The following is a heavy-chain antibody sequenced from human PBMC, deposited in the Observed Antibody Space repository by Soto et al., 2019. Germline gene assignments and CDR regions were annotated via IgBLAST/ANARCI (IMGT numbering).Heavy chain of an antibody. D-gene: IGHD6-13*01. J-gene: IGHJ5*01. V-gene: IGHV3-23*01. CDR2: ISGSGGST. CDR3: AKDLQGRAYSSSWYEGRNWFAS. Sequence: GGSLRLSCAASGFTFISYTMIWVRQAPGKGLDWVSAISGSGGSTYYADSVKGRFTISRDNSKNTLYLQMNSLRAEDTAVYYCAKDLQGRAYSSSWYEGRNWFASWGQGTMDTGSS. CDR1: GFTFISYT.